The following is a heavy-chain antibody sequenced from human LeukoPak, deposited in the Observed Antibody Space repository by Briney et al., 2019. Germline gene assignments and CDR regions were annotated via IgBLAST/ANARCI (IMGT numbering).Heavy chain of an antibody. CDR1: GESMIGHY. J-gene: IGHJ5*02. CDR2: IHHSGGT. Sequence: SETLSLTCAVYGESMIGHYWTWIRQPPGKRLEWIGEIHHSGGTNSNPSLKNRVTMSIDMSKNQFSLKLNSVTAADTAVYFCARATASGSGRAYDRWAPGNLVPVSS. V-gene: IGHV4-34*01. CDR3: ARATASGSGRAYDR. D-gene: IGHD3-10*01.